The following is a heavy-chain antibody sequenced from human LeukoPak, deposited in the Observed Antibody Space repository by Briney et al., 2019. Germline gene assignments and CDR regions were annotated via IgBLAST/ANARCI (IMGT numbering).Heavy chain of an antibody. CDR1: GFTFSDSA. CDR3: ARDIQLTT. J-gene: IGHJ3*01. V-gene: IGHV3-23*01. D-gene: IGHD5-24*01. Sequence: GGSLRLSCAASGFTFSDSAMTWVRQAPGKGLEWVSLISFSGDSIYYADSVRGRFTLSRDNSKDTLYLQMNSLRAEDTAIYYCARDIQLTTWGLGTMVTVSS. CDR2: ISFSGDSI.